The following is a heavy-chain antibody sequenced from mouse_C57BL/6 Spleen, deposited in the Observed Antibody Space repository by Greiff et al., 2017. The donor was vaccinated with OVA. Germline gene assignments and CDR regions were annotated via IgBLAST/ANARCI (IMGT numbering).Heavy chain of an antibody. Sequence: EVKLQESGPGLVKPSQSLSLTCSVTGYSITSGYYWNWIRQFPGNKLEWMGYISYDGSNNYNPSLKNRISITRDTSKNQFFLKLNSVTTEGTATYYCAREGAYYSKGYWGQGTTLTVSS. J-gene: IGHJ2*01. CDR1: GYSITSGYY. D-gene: IGHD2-5*01. CDR2: ISYDGSN. V-gene: IGHV3-6*01. CDR3: AREGAYYSKGY.